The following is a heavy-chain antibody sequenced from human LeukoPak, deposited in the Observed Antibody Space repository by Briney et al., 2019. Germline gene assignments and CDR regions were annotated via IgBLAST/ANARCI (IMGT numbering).Heavy chain of an antibody. Sequence: GGSLRLSCAASGFTFSRHPMSWVRQAPGKGLEWVANINEDGSVKYYADSVKGRFSVSRDNAKNSLYVQMNSLKAEDTAVYYCARWRWLQSEFDYWGQGALVTVSS. D-gene: IGHD5-24*01. CDR1: GFTFSRHP. CDR2: INEDGSVK. V-gene: IGHV3-7*01. J-gene: IGHJ4*02. CDR3: ARWRWLQSEFDY.